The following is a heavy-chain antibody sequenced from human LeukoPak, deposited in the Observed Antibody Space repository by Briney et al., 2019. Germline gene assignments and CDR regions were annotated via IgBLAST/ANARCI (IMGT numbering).Heavy chain of an antibody. CDR1: GFTFSGYY. J-gene: IGHJ4*02. Sequence: GGSLRLSCAASGFTFSGYYMSWIRQAPGKGLEWVSYISSLSTSIYYTDSVKGRFTISRDNAKNSLYLQMNNLRAEDTAVYYCGRDKEDWGQGTLVTVSS. CDR2: ISSLSTSI. CDR3: GRDKED. V-gene: IGHV3-11*04.